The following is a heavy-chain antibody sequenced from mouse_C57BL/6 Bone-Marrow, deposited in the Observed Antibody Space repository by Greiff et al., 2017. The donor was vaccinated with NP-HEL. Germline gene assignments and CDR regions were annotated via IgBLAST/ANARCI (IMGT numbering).Heavy chain of an antibody. CDR3: ARAVYYGSSPFAY. Sequence: EVQGVESGGDLVKPGGSLKLSCAASGFTFSSYGMSWVRQTPDTRLEWVATISSGGSYTYYPDSVKGRFTISRDNAKNTLYLQMSSLKSEDTAMYYCARAVYYGSSPFAYWGQGTLVTDSA. V-gene: IGHV5-6*01. J-gene: IGHJ3*01. CDR1: GFTFSSYG. CDR2: ISSGGSYT. D-gene: IGHD1-1*01.